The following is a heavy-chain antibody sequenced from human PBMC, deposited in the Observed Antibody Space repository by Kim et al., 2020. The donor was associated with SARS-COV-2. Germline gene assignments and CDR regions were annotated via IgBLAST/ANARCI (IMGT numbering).Heavy chain of an antibody. CDR3: VTRAWGTPYYYYGLDV. D-gene: IGHD3-16*01. V-gene: IGHV3-15*05. Sequence: GGSLRLSCVASGFTFTNAWMGWVRQAPGKGLEWVGRIKNRSDGGATEFATPVKGRFSISADDSKATMYLHMVSLKIEDTGVYFCVTRAWGTPYYYYGLDVWGQGTTVTVSS. CDR2: IKNRSDGGAT. J-gene: IGHJ6*02. CDR1: GFTFTNAW.